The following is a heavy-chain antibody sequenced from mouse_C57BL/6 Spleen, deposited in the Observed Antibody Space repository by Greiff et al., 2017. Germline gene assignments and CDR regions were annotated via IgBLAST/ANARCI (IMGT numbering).Heavy chain of an antibody. CDR2: IHPNSGST. CDR3: ARITTVVATDY. D-gene: IGHD1-1*01. J-gene: IGHJ2*01. Sequence: QVQLQQPGAELVKPGASAKLSCKASGYTFTSYWMHWVKQRPGQGLEWIGMIHPNSGSTNYNEKFKSKATLTVDKSSSTAYMQLSSLTSEDSAVYYCARITTVVATDYWGQGTTLTVSS. CDR1: GYTFTSYW. V-gene: IGHV1-64*01.